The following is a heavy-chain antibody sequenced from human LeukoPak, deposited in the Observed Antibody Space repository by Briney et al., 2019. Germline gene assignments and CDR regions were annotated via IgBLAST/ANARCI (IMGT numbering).Heavy chain of an antibody. CDR3: ATYLYGIFDF. Sequence: SETLSLTCTVSASIISYSWSWIRQPPGKGLEWIGYISYSGSTNSNPSLKSRVTISVDTSKKQFSLKLRSVTAADTAVYYCATYLYGIFDFWGQGTLVTVSS. V-gene: IGHV4-59*01. CDR1: ASIISYS. CDR2: ISYSGST. J-gene: IGHJ4*02. D-gene: IGHD4-17*01.